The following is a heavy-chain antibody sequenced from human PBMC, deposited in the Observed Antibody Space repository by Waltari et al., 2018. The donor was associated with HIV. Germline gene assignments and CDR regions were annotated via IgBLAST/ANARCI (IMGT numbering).Heavy chain of an antibody. Sequence: QVQVVQSGAEVKKPGASVKVSCKASGYTSTSHYMHWVRQAPGQGLEWMGIINPSGGSTSYAQKFQGRVTMTRDTSTSTVYMELSSLRSEDTAVYYCARASISPRWFGSPGDYWGQGTLVTVSS. J-gene: IGHJ4*02. CDR3: ARASISPRWFGSPGDY. V-gene: IGHV1-46*01. D-gene: IGHD3-10*01. CDR1: GYTSTSHY. CDR2: INPSGGST.